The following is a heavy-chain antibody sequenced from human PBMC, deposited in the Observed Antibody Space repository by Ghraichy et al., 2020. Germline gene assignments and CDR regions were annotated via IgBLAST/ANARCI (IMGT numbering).Heavy chain of an antibody. D-gene: IGHD3-16*01. CDR3: ARDLYYDYVWESFYGMDV. CDR1: GFSLSTSGMC. J-gene: IGHJ6*02. CDR2: IDWDDDK. V-gene: IGHV2-70*01. Sequence: SGPTLVKPTQTLTLTCTFSGFSLSTSGMCVNWIRQPPGKALEWLALIDWDDDKYSSTSLKIRLTISKDTSKNQVVLTMTNMYPVDTATYYCARDLYYDYVWESFYGMDVWGHGTTVTVSS.